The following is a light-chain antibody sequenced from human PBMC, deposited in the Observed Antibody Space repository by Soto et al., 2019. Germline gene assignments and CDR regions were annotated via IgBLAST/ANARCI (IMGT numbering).Light chain of an antibody. Sequence: EIVLTQSPGTLSLSPGESATLSCRASQSVNSRFLAWYQHKPGQAPRLLIYAASTRASGIPDRFSGSTSGTDFTLTISRLEPEDFAVSYCQRYGDSPPNTFGQGTKLEIK. CDR2: AAS. J-gene: IGKJ2*01. CDR1: QSVNSRF. CDR3: QRYGDSPPNT. V-gene: IGKV3-20*01.